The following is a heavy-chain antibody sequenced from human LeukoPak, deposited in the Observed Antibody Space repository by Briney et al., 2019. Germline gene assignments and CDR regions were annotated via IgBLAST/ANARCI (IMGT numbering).Heavy chain of an antibody. D-gene: IGHD6-19*01. V-gene: IGHV1-2*06. CDR1: GYTFTGYY. Sequence: ASVKVSCKAPGYTFTGYYMHWVRQAPGQGLEWMGRINPNSGGTNYAQKFQDRVTMTRDTSISTAYMELSRLRSDDTAVYYCARERIAVAGVIDYWGQGTLVTVSS. CDR2: INPNSGGT. CDR3: ARERIAVAGVIDY. J-gene: IGHJ4*02.